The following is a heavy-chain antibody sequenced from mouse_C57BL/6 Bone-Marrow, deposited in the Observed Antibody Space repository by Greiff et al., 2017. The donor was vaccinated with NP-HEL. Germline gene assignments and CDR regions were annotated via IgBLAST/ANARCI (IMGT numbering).Heavy chain of an antibody. CDR2: IDPSDSYT. D-gene: IGHD2-2*01. CDR1: GYTFTSYW. CDR3: ARSATMVTTAY. V-gene: IGHV1-59*01. Sequence: VQLQQPGAELVRPGTSVKLSCKASGYTFTSYWMHWVKQRPGQGLEWIGVIDPSDSYTNYNQKFKGKATLTVDTSSSTAYMQLSSLTSEDSAVYYCARSATMVTTAYWGQGTLVTVSA. J-gene: IGHJ3*01.